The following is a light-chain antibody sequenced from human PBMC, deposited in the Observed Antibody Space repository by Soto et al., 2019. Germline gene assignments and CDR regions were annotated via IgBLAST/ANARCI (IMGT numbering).Light chain of an antibody. V-gene: IGKV2-28*01. CDR1: QSLLHSDGYKY. CDR2: LGS. Sequence: EIVMTQSPLSLPVIPGEPASISCRSSQSLLHSDGYKYLNWYLQKPGQSPQLLIYLGSNRASGVSDRFSGSGSGTDFTLKISRVEAEDVGVYYCMQPLQTPRTFSQGTKVEIK. J-gene: IGKJ1*01. CDR3: MQPLQTPRT.